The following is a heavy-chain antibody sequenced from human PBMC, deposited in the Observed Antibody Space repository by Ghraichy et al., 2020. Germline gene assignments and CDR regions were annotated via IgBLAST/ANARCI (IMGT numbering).Heavy chain of an antibody. Sequence: GGSLRLSCAVSGLTFSNFAMAWVRQAPGKGLEWVSTISGSGGSIWYADSGKGRFIISRDNSRSTFYLQMNSLRAEDTAVYYCAKGKGSGCYVNWSFNIWGRGTPVTVSP. D-gene: IGHD3-10*01. J-gene: IGHJ2*01. CDR3: AKGKGSGCYVNWSFNI. CDR2: ISGSGGSI. CDR1: GLTFSNFA. V-gene: IGHV3-23*01.